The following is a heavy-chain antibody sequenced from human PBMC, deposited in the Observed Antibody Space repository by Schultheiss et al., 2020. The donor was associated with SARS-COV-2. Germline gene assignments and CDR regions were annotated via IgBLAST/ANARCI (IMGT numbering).Heavy chain of an antibody. D-gene: IGHD3-10*02. CDR1: GGSISSSSYY. J-gene: IGHJ6*02. Sequence: SETLSLTCTVSGGSISSSSYYWGWIRQPPGKGLEWIGSIYYSGSTYYNPSLKSRVTISVDTSKNQFSLKLSSVTAADTAVYYCARRGLFKQGSYCMDVWGQGTTVTVSS. CDR2: IYYSGST. V-gene: IGHV4-39*01. CDR3: ARRGLFKQGSYCMDV.